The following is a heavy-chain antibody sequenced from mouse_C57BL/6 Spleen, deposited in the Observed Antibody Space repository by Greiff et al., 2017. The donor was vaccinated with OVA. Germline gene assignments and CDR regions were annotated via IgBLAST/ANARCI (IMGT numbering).Heavy chain of an antibody. Sequence: QVQLQQPGAELVMPGASVKLSCKASGYTFTSYWMHWVKQRPGQGLEWIGEIDPSDSYTNYNQKFKGKSTLTVDKSSSTAYMQLSSLSSEDSAVYYCARVYYGYHYFDDWGQGTTLTVSS. CDR2: IDPSDSYT. V-gene: IGHV1-69*01. CDR1: GYTFTSYW. J-gene: IGHJ2*01. CDR3: ARVYYGYHYFDD. D-gene: IGHD2-2*01.